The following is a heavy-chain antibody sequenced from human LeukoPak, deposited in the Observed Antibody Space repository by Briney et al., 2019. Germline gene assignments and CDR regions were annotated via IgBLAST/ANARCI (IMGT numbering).Heavy chain of an antibody. J-gene: IGHJ4*02. CDR3: ARQGYSYGLPIDY. V-gene: IGHV4-59*08. Sequence: SETLSLTCTVSGGSISSYYWSWIRQPPGKGLEWIGYIYYSGSTNYNPSLKSRVTISVDTSKNQFSPKLSSVTAADTAVYYCARQGYSYGLPIDYWGQGTLVTVSS. D-gene: IGHD5-18*01. CDR1: GGSISSYY. CDR2: IYYSGST.